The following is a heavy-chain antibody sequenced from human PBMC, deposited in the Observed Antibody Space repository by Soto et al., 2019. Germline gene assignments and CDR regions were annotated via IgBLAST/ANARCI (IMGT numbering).Heavy chain of an antibody. Sequence: QLQLQESGPGLVKPSETLSLTCNVSGGSVSSSSYYWGWIRQAPGKGLEWIVSTYYSAGTYYNPSLKRRGTTSMDASKNQFSLTVTSVTAADTAIYYWARHASRGYSSSWYFEDWGQGTPVTVSS. CDR2: TYYSAGT. J-gene: IGHJ4*02. CDR1: GGSVSSSSYY. CDR3: ARHASRGYSSSWYFED. D-gene: IGHD6-13*01. V-gene: IGHV4-39*01.